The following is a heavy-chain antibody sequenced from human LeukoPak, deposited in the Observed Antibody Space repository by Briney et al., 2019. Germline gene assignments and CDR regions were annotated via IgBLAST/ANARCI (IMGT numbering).Heavy chain of an antibody. Sequence: PSETLSLTCTVSGGSISSYYWSWIRQPPGKGLEWIGYIYYSGSTNYNPSLKSRVTISVDTSKNQFSLKLSSVTAADTAVYYCARDQRDGYNYYYYYGMDVWGQGTTVTVSS. CDR2: IYYSGST. D-gene: IGHD5-24*01. CDR3: ARDQRDGYNYYYYYGMDV. J-gene: IGHJ6*02. V-gene: IGHV4-59*01. CDR1: GGSISSYY.